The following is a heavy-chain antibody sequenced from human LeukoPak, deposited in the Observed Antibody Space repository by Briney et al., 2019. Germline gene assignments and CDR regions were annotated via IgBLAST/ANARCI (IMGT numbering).Heavy chain of an antibody. Sequence: PGGSLRLSCAASEFSFGNYAMSWVRHAPGKGLQWVSAITSSGSGTYYADSVKGRFTISIDNSKNTLYLQMNSLRAEDTAVYYCAKKMGTGNFYFDYWGQGTLVTVSS. V-gene: IGHV3-23*01. CDR2: ITSSGSGT. CDR3: AKKMGTGNFYFDY. CDR1: EFSFGNYA. J-gene: IGHJ4*02. D-gene: IGHD3-10*01.